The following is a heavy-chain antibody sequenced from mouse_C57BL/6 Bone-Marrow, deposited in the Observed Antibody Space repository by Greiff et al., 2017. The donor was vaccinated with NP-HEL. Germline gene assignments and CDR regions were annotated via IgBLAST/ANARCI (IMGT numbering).Heavy chain of an antibody. D-gene: IGHD1-1*01. CDR2: IFPGSGST. J-gene: IGHJ4*01. CDR3: ARGEGAHYYGSYYYAMDY. Sequence: QVQLQQSGPELVKPGASVKISCKASGYTFTDYYINWVKQRPGQGLEWIGWIFPGSGSTYYNEKFKGKATLTVDKSSSTAYMLLSSLTSEDSAVYFCARGEGAHYYGSYYYAMDYWGQGTSVTVSS. CDR1: GYTFTDYY. V-gene: IGHV1-75*01.